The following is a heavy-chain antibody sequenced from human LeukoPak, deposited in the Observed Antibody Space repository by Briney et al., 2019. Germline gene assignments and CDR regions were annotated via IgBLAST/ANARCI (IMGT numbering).Heavy chain of an antibody. CDR3: ARDRVGPEGSFDY. J-gene: IGHJ4*02. D-gene: IGHD1-26*01. CDR2: ISYSGST. V-gene: IGHV4-61*01. CDR1: GGSVSSGSYY. Sequence: SETLSLTCTVSGGSVSSGSYYWSWIRQPPGKGLEWIGYISYSGSTNSNPSLKSRVTMSVDTSKNQFSLKLSSVTAADTAVYYCARDRVGPEGSFDYWGQGTLVTVSS.